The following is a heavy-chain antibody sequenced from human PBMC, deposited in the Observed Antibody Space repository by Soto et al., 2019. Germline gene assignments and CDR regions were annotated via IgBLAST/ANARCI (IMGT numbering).Heavy chain of an antibody. CDR1: GFTFDNYA. D-gene: IGHD5-12*01. CDR3: AKDLGDGYNTGLDC. J-gene: IGHJ4*02. Sequence: EVQLVESGGGLVQPGRSLRLYCAASGFTFDNYAMHWLRQAPGKGLEWVSTITSNSGSIGYADSVKGRFTISRDNAKNSLYLQMNSLRAEDTALYYCAKDLGDGYNTGLDCWGQGSLVTVSS. V-gene: IGHV3-9*01. CDR2: ITSNSGSI.